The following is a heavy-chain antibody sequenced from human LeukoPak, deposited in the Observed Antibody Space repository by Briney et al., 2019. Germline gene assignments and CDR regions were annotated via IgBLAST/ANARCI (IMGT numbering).Heavy chain of an antibody. D-gene: IGHD4-17*01. Sequence: GGSLRLSCAASGFTFTSYAMNWVRQAPGKGLEWVSFISGSGDITYYADSVKGRFTISRDNSKNTLYMQMNSLRAEDTAVYYCAKDLGDYAHQFDSWGQGTLVTVSS. CDR3: AKDLGDYAHQFDS. V-gene: IGHV3-23*01. CDR2: ISGSGDIT. CDR1: GFTFTSYA. J-gene: IGHJ4*02.